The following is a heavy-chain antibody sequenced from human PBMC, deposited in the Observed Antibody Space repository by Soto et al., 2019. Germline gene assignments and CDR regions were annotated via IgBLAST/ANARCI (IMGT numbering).Heavy chain of an antibody. J-gene: IGHJ4*02. CDR1: GGSTSSDNY. Sequence: SETLSLTCTVSGGSTSSDNYWSWIRQPPGKGLEWIGHIYYSGNTDYNPSLKSRLAISIDTSKNQCSLKLSSVTAADPAVYFCAREGGESSDGLYYFDSWGQGSLVTVSS. V-gene: IGHV4-30-4*01. CDR3: AREGGESSDGLYYFDS. D-gene: IGHD3-16*01. CDR2: IYYSGNT.